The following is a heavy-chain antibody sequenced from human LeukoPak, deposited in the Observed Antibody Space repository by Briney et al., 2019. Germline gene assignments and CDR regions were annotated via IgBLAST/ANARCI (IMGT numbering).Heavy chain of an antibody. CDR2: LNSDGTTI. D-gene: IGHD3-10*02. CDR3: VRGAGGPRNYVLDY. Sequence: GGSLRLSCVASGFTFSGYWMHWVRQAPGMGLVWVSRLNSDGTTINYADSVKGRFTISRDNAKNTVYLQMSGLRDDDTALYFCVRGAGGPRNYVLDYWGQGALVSVSS. V-gene: IGHV3-74*01. CDR1: GFTFSGYW. J-gene: IGHJ4*02.